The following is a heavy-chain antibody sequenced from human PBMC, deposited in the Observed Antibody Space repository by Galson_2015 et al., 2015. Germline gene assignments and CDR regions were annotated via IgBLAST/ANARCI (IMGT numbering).Heavy chain of an antibody. J-gene: IGHJ5*02. V-gene: IGHV4-39*01. CDR2: VYYSGST. CDR1: GDSISSRSYY. CDR3: ARHGVVVAGSPHIFDP. Sequence: ETLSLTCTVSGDSISSRSYYWGWIRQPPGKGPEWIGSVYYSGSTYYNPSLKSRVTISVDTSKNQFSLRLSSVTAADTAVYYCARHGVVVAGSPHIFDPWGQGTLVTVSS. D-gene: IGHD2-15*01.